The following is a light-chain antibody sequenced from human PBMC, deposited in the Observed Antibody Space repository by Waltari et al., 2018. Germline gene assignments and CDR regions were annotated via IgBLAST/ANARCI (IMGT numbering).Light chain of an antibody. Sequence: QSVLTQPPSMSGAPGQRVTISCTGSSSNIGAGHDVPWYQVFPGTAPKLLIYGTNNRPPGVPDRFSGSKSDTSASLAIGGLQAEDEADYYCQSFDIRLSGGVVFGGGTKVTVL. CDR2: GTN. J-gene: IGLJ3*02. CDR1: SSNIGAGHD. CDR3: QSFDIRLSGGVV. V-gene: IGLV1-40*01.